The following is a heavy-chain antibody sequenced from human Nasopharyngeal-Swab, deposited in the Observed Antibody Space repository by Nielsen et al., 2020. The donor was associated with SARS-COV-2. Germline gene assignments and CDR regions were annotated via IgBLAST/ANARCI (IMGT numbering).Heavy chain of an antibody. J-gene: IGHJ6*02. CDR3: ARPPPYCSGGSCYSDYYYGMDV. CDR2: INPNSGGS. V-gene: IGHV1-2*02. D-gene: IGHD2-15*01. CDR1: GYTFTGYY. Sequence: SVKVSCKASGYTFTGYYMHWVRQAPGQGLEWMGWINPNSGGSNYAQKFQGRVTMTRDTSISTAYMELSRLRSDDTAVYYCARPPPYCSGGSCYSDYYYGMDVWGQGATVTVSS.